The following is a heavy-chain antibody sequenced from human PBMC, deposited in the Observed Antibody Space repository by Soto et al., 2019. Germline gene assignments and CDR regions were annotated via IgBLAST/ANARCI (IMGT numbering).Heavy chain of an antibody. CDR3: AKDPSGHYYDSSGYAANPFDP. Sequence: GGSLRLSCAASGFTFSSYAMSWVRQAPGKGLEWVSAISGSGGSTYYADSVKGRFTISRDNSKNTLYLQMNSLRAEDTAVYYCAKDPSGHYYDSSGYAANPFDPWGQGTLVTVSS. D-gene: IGHD3-22*01. V-gene: IGHV3-23*01. J-gene: IGHJ5*02. CDR1: GFTFSSYA. CDR2: ISGSGGST.